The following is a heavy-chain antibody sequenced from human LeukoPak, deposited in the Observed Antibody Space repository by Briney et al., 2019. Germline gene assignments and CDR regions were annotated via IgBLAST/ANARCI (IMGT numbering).Heavy chain of an antibody. CDR1: GFTFSSYA. D-gene: IGHD3-9*01. Sequence: PGGSLRLSCAASGFTFSSYAMSWVRQAPGKGLEWVSATSGSGGSTFYADSVKGRFTISRDNSESTLYLQMNSLRAEDTAVYYCAKDVIESYDIYDYWGQGTLVTVSS. J-gene: IGHJ4*02. CDR3: AKDVIESYDIYDY. CDR2: TSGSGGST. V-gene: IGHV3-23*01.